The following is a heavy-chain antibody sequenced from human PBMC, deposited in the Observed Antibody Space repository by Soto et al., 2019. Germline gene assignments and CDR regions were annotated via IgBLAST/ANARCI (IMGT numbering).Heavy chain of an antibody. CDR3: ARGQEGVVATH. CDR2: VKDGGHT. J-gene: IGHJ4*02. Sequence: QVQLQQWGAGLLKPSETLSLNCAVTGGSLSGYYWSWIRQPPGKGLEWIGEVKDGGHTNYSPSLRGXGTXSXDTSNNQFSIRLSSVTAADTGVYYCARGQEGVVATHWDQGSLVTVSS. D-gene: IGHD5-12*01. V-gene: IGHV4-34*01. CDR1: GGSLSGYY.